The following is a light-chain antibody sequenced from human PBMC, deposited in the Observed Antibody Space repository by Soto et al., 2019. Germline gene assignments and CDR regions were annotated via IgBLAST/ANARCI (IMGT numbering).Light chain of an antibody. CDR3: SSYSNSYTWV. V-gene: IGLV2-14*01. J-gene: IGLJ3*02. CDR2: GVT. Sequence: QSALTQPASVSGSPGQSITISCTGTSSDVGSQNFVSWHQQHPGKAPKFIIYGVTNRPSGVSDRFSGSKSGNTASLTISGLQADDAADYYCSSYSNSYTWVFGGGTKLTVL. CDR1: SSDVGSQNF.